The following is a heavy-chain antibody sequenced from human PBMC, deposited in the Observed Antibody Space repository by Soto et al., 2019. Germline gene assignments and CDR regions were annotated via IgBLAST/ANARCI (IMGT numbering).Heavy chain of an antibody. D-gene: IGHD4-17*01. CDR1: GYTFTSYD. CDR3: ARTLYGDNVDY. V-gene: IGHV1-8*01. CDR2: MNPNSGNT. Sequence: ASVKVSCKASGYTFTSYDINSVRQATGQGLEWMGWMNPNSGNTGYAQKFQGRATMTRNTSISTAYMELSSLRSEDTAVYYCARTLYGDNVDYWGQGTLVTVSS. J-gene: IGHJ4*02.